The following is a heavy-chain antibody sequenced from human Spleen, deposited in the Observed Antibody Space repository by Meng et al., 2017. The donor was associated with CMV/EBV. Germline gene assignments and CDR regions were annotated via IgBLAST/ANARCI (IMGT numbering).Heavy chain of an antibody. J-gene: IGHJ4*02. Sequence: SGGSITSSTYYWGWIRQPPGKGLQWIGSIHYSGITDYNPSLKSRVTMSLDTSKNQFSLKLNSVTAADTAVYYCASGAGDSPEYVDSWGQGTLVTVSS. CDR1: GGSITSSTYY. CDR2: IHYSGIT. D-gene: IGHD4-17*01. V-gene: IGHV4-39*07. CDR3: ASGAGDSPEYVDS.